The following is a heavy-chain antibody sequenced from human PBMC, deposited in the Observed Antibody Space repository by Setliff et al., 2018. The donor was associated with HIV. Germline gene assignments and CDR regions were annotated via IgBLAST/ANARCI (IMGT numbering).Heavy chain of an antibody. CDR2: IGAAGGT. CDR1: GFTFSTYD. D-gene: IGHD6-19*01. CDR3: ARDPPTAGWYFDL. J-gene: IGHJ2*01. V-gene: IGHV3-13*01. Sequence: GGSLRLSCAASGFTFSTYDMHWVRQPTGKGLEWVSVIGAAGGTSYRNSVKGQFIVSRDNAKNTVHLQMNSLRADDTAVYYCARDPPTAGWYFDLWGRGTLVTVSS.